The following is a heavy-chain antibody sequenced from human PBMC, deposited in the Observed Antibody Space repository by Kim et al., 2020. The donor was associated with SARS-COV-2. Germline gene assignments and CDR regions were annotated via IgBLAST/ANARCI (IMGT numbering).Heavy chain of an antibody. CDR3: ATVRTWSDIVVVPAATFGYYGMDV. Sequence: ASVKVSCKVSGYTLTELSMHWVRQAPGKGLEWMGGFDPEDGETIYAQKFQGRVTMTEDTSTDTAYMELSSLRSEDTAVYYCATVRTWSDIVVVPAATFGYYGMDVWGQGTTVTVSS. D-gene: IGHD2-2*01. CDR2: FDPEDGET. V-gene: IGHV1-24*01. J-gene: IGHJ6*02. CDR1: GYTLTELS.